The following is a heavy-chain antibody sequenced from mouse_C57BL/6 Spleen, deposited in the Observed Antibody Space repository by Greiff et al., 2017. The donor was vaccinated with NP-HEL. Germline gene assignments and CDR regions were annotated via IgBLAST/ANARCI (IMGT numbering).Heavy chain of an antibody. CDR2: IHPNSGST. CDR3: AREGMGDYFDY. J-gene: IGHJ2*01. V-gene: IGHV1-64*01. Sequence: QVQLKQPGAELVKPGASVKLSCKASGYTFTSYWMHWVKQRPGQGLEWIGMIHPNSGSTNYNEKFKSKATLTVDKSSSTAYMQLSSLTSEDSAVYYCAREGMGDYFDYWGQGTTLTVSS. CDR1: GYTFTSYW. D-gene: IGHD2-3*01.